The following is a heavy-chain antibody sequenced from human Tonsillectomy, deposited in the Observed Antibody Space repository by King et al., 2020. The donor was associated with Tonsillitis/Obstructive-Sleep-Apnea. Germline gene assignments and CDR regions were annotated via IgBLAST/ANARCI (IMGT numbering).Heavy chain of an antibody. J-gene: IGHJ4*02. CDR3: TLLYNWHDPYFFEY. D-gene: IGHD1-1*01. V-gene: IGHV2-5*02. CDR1: GFSLSTSGLG. Sequence: TLQESGPTLVKPTQTLTLTCTFSGFSLSTSGLGVGWIRQPPGKALEWLALIFWDDDKSYSQSLKSRLTITKDTSKNQVVLIMTNMDPVDTATYYCTLLYNWHDPYFFEYWGQGTLVTVSS. CDR2: IFWDDDK.